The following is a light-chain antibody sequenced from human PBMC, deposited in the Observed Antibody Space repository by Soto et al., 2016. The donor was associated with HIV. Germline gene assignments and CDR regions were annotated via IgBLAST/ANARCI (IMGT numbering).Light chain of an antibody. CDR1: KLGDKY. CDR3: QAWDTNTGV. CDR2: QDT. V-gene: IGLV3-1*01. J-gene: IGLJ2*01. Sequence: SYELTQPPSVSVSPGQTATITCSGDKLGDKYVCWYQQKPGQSPALLIYQDTIRPSGIPERFSGSISGSTATLTISGTQAMDEADYYCQAWDTNTGVFGGGTELTVL.